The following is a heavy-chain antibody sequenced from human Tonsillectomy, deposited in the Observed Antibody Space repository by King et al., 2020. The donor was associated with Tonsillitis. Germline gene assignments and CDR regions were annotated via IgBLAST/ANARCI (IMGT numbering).Heavy chain of an antibody. Sequence: VQLVESGGGLVQPGGSLRLSCAVSGFSFSSYAMSWVRQAPGKGLEWVSVISSSGSSTYNADSVKGRFTISRDNPKNTLYLQMSSLRAEDTAVYYCAKTVDDGGDYGGWYFDLWGRGTLVTVSS. D-gene: IGHD4-23*01. J-gene: IGHJ2*01. V-gene: IGHV3-23*04. CDR3: AKTVDDGGDYGGWYFDL. CDR1: GFSFSSYA. CDR2: ISSSGSST.